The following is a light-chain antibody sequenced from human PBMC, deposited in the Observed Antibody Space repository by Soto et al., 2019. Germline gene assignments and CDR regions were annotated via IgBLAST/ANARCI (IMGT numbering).Light chain of an antibody. V-gene: IGKV1-5*03. CDR3: QQSYTTVYT. CDR1: QTISSW. J-gene: IGKJ2*01. CDR2: KAS. Sequence: DIQMTQSPSTLSGSVGDRVTITCRASQTISSWLAWYQQKPGKAPKLLIYKASTLKSGVPSRFSGSGSGTEFALTITSLQPDDSATYYCQQSYTTVYTFGQGTKVEIK.